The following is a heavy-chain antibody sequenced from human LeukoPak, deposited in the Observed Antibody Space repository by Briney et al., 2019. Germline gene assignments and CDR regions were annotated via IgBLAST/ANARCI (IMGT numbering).Heavy chain of an antibody. V-gene: IGHV4-59*08. CDR3: ARHYDSSAYWYYFDY. J-gene: IGHJ4*02. D-gene: IGHD3-22*01. Sequence: SETLSLTCTVSGGSISSYYWSWIRQPPGKGLEWIGYIYYSGSTNYNPSLKSRVTISVDTSKNQFSLKLSSVTAADTAVYYCARHYDSSAYWYYFDYCGQGTLVTVSS. CDR2: IYYSGST. CDR1: GGSISSYY.